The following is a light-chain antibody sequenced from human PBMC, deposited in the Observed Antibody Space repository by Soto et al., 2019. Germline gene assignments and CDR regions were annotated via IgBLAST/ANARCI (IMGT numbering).Light chain of an antibody. CDR2: EVY. Sequence: QSALTQPPSASGSPGQSVTISCTGTSRDVGGYPYVSWYQQFPGKAPKLIIYEVYRRPSGVPDRFSGSKSGNTASLTVSGLQAEDEADYYCSSYAGSYIDVVFGGGTQLTVL. J-gene: IGLJ2*01. CDR1: SRDVGGYPY. V-gene: IGLV2-8*01. CDR3: SSYAGSYIDVV.